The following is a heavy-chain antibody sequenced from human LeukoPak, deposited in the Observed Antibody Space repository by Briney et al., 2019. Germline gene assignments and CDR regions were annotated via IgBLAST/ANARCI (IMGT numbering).Heavy chain of an antibody. CDR2: IYSGGST. Sequence: PGGSLRLSCAASGFTVSSNYMSWVRQAPGKGLEWVSVIYSGGSTYYADSVKGRFTISRDSSKNTLYLQMNSLRAEDTAVYYCARRIWFGELLQNYWGQGTLVTVSS. D-gene: IGHD3-10*01. CDR3: ARRIWFGELLQNY. V-gene: IGHV3-53*01. CDR1: GFTVSSNY. J-gene: IGHJ4*02.